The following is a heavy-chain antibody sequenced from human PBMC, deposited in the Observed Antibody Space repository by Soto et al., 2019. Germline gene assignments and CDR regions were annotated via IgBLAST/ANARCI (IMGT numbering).Heavy chain of an antibody. Sequence: GGSLRVSCAASGFTVSSNYMSWVRQAPGKGLEWVSVIYSGGSTYYADSVKGRFTISRDNSKNTLYLQMNSLRAEDTAVYYCARDRRAILTGSDAFDIWGQGTMVTVSS. CDR2: IYSGGST. V-gene: IGHV3-66*01. D-gene: IGHD3-9*01. J-gene: IGHJ3*02. CDR3: ARDRRAILTGSDAFDI. CDR1: GFTVSSNY.